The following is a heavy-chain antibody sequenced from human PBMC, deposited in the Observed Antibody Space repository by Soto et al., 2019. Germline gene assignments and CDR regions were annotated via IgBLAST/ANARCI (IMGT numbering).Heavy chain of an antibody. V-gene: IGHV3-23*01. CDR3: AKAPRWTATSRY. CDR1: GFSFSTYA. J-gene: IGHJ4*02. Sequence: GGSLRLSCSVSGFSFSTYAMSWVRQAPGKGLEWVSGISGSGTSAAYADSVKGRFTISRDNSKNTLFLQMDSLRAEDTAVYYCAKAPRWTATSRYWGQGTLVTVSS. CDR2: ISGSGTSA. D-gene: IGHD1-7*01.